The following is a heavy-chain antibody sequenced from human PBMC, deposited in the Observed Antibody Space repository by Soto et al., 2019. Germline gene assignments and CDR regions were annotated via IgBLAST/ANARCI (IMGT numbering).Heavy chain of an antibody. CDR1: GGSINSYW. D-gene: IGHD3-3*01. J-gene: IGHJ4*02. Sequence: SETLSLTCSVSGGSINSYWWGWIRQPAGKGLEWIGRVYSSGTTDYNPSLKSRVSISMDTSKNQFSLNLDSVTAADTAVYFCARDFAYFDSWGQGTLVTVSS. CDR2: VYSSGTT. V-gene: IGHV4-4*07. CDR3: ARDFAYFDS.